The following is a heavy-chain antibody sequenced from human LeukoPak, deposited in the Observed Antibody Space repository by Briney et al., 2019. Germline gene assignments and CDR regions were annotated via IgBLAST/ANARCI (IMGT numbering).Heavy chain of an antibody. CDR2: IKQDGSEK. V-gene: IGHV3-7*01. D-gene: IGHD3-22*01. J-gene: IGHJ3*02. CDR3: ARSPSGYYDSSGYSLPDAFDI. Sequence: PGGSLRLSCAASGFTFSSYWMSWVRQAPGKGLEWVANIKQDGSEKYYVDSVKGRFTISRDNAKNSLYLQMNGLRAEDTAVYYCARSPSGYYDSSGYSLPDAFDIWGQGTMVTVSS. CDR1: GFTFSSYW.